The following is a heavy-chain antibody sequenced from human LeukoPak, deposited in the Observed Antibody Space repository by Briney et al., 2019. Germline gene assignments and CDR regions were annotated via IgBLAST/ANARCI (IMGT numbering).Heavy chain of an antibody. D-gene: IGHD4-11*01. CDR3: ARSEINDYMRF. CDR2: IYQSGST. Sequence: SETLSLTCSVSGYSIANGYHWAWVRQPPGKRLEWLGSIYQSGSTYDNLSLKSRLTMSVDTSKNQFSLTMRAVTAADTALYYCARSEINDYMRFWGQGTLVTVSS. J-gene: IGHJ4*02. CDR1: GYSIANGYH. V-gene: IGHV4-38-2*01.